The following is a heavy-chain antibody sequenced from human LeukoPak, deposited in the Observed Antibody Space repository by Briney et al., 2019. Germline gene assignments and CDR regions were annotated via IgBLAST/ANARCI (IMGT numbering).Heavy chain of an antibody. V-gene: IGHV3-30*18. CDR1: GFTFSSYG. D-gene: IGHD1-26*01. Sequence: GGSLRLSCAASGFTFSSYGMHWVRQAPGKGLEWVAVISYDGSNKYYADSVKGRFTISRDNSKNTLYLQMNSLRAEDTAVYYCAKNAGMWDDYYFDYWGQGTLVTVSS. CDR3: AKNAGMWDDYYFDY. CDR2: ISYDGSNK. J-gene: IGHJ4*02.